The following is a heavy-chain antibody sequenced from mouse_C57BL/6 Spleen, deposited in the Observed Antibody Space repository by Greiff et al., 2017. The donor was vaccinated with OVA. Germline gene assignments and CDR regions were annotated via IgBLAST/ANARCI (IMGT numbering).Heavy chain of an antibody. CDR1: GYSITSGYD. D-gene: IGHD1-1*01. J-gene: IGHJ4*01. CDR3: ARGDYGSSPSMDY. CDR2: ISYSGST. Sequence: DVQLQESGPGMVKPSQSLSLTCTVTGYSITSGYDWHWIRHFPGNKLEWMGYISYSGSTNYNPSLKSRISITHDTSKNHFFLKLNSVTTEDTATYYCARGDYGSSPSMDYWGQGTSVTVSS. V-gene: IGHV3-1*01.